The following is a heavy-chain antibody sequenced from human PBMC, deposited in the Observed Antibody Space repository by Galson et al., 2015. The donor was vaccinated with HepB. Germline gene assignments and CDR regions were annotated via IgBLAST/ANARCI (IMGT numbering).Heavy chain of an antibody. CDR1: GFTFSTYG. Sequence: SLRLSCAASGFTFSTYGMHWVRQAPGTGLEWVAVISYHGDNKYYADSVKGRFTISRDNSKNMLYLQMNGLRAEDTAVYYCTRDASIWEQWPLDYYFDYWGQGILVTVSS. CDR2: ISYHGDNK. J-gene: IGHJ4*02. D-gene: IGHD6-19*01. CDR3: TRDASIWEQWPLDYYFDY. V-gene: IGHV3-30*19.